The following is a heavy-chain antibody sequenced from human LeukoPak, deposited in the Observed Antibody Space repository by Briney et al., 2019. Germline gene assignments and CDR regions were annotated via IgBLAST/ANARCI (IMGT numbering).Heavy chain of an antibody. D-gene: IGHD4-17*01. CDR3: VYGDFVRTVNYFDY. CDR1: GFTVSNSY. V-gene: IGHV3-66*01. CDR2: IYAGGNT. Sequence: TGGSLRLSCAASGFTVSNSYMSWVRQAPGKGLEWVSVIYAGGNTYYADSVKGRFTISRDNSKNSLFLQMHSLRAEDTTLYYCVYGDFVRTVNYFDYWGQGTLVTVSS. J-gene: IGHJ4*02.